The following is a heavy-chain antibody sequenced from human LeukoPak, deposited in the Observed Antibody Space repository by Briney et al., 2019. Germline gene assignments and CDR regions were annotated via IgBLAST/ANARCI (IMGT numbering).Heavy chain of an antibody. CDR3: ARDFGSGWTFSDY. D-gene: IGHD6-19*01. CDR2: INPNSGGT. V-gene: IGHV1-2*06. Sequence: GASVKVSCKASGYTFTSYDINWVRQATGQGLEWMGRINPNSGGTNYAQKFQGRVTMTRDTSISTAYMELSRLRSDDTAVYYCARDFGSGWTFSDYWGQGTLVTVSS. CDR1: GYTFTSYD. J-gene: IGHJ4*02.